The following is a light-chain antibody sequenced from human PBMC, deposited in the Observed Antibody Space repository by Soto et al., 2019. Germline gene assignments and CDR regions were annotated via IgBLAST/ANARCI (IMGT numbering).Light chain of an antibody. CDR2: EVS. Sequence: QSALTQPASVSGSPGQSITISCTGTSSDVGSYNLVSWYQQHPGKAPKLMIYEVSKRPSGFSNRFSGSKSGNTASLTISGLQAEDEADYYCCSYAGSSTFYVFGTGTKLTVL. J-gene: IGLJ1*01. CDR1: SSDVGSYNL. V-gene: IGLV2-23*02. CDR3: CSYAGSSTFYV.